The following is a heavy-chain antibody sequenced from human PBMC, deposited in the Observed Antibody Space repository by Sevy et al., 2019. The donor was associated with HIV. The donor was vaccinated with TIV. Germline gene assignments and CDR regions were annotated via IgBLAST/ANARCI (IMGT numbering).Heavy chain of an antibody. J-gene: IGHJ5*02. CDR1: GFTFSSYW. CDR2: INSDGSST. CDR3: AREVLLNWFDP. Sequence: GGSLRLSCAASGFTFSSYWMHWVRQAPGKGLVWVSCINSDGSSTSYADSVKGRFTISRDNAKNTLYLQMNSLRAEDTAVYYCAREVLLNWFDPWGQGTLVTVSS. D-gene: IGHD3-10*01. V-gene: IGHV3-74*01.